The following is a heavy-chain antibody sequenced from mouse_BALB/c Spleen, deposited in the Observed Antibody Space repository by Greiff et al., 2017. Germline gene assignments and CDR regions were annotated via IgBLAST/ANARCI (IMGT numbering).Heavy chain of an antibody. CDR3: ARGAGGRAWFAY. CDR1: GFSLTSYG. J-gene: IGHJ3*01. D-gene: IGHD3-3*01. CDR2: IWAGGST. V-gene: IGHV2-9*02. Sequence: VKLMESGPGLVAPSQSLSITCTVSGFSLTSYGVHWVRQPPGKGLEWLGVIWAGGSTNYNSALMSRLSISKDNSKSQVFLKMNSLQTDDTAMYYCARGAGGRAWFAYWGQGTLVTVSA.